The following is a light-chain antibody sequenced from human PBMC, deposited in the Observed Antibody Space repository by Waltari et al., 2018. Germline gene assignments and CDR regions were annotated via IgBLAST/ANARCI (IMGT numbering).Light chain of an antibody. CDR1: SPNIGAGYD. V-gene: IGLV1-40*01. CDR3: QSYDSSLGGSV. Sequence: QSVLTQPPSVSGAPGQRVTISCTGSSPNIGAGYDVPWYQQLPGTAANLLIYDNSKRPSGVPDLFSGSTTCNSASLASTGLQAEDEADYYSQSYDSSLGGSVFGGGTKLTVL. CDR2: DNS. J-gene: IGLJ2*01.